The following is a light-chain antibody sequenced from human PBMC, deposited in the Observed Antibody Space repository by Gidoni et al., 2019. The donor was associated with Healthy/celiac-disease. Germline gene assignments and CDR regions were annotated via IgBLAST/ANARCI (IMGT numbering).Light chain of an antibody. V-gene: IGKV3-20*01. Sequence: EIVLTQSPGTLSLSPGERATLSCRASQSVSSSYLAWYQQKPGQAPRLLIYGASSRATGIPDRVSGSGSGTDVTLTSSRLEPEDFAVYYWQQYGSSPYTFGQGTKLEIK. CDR3: QQYGSSPYT. CDR1: QSVSSSY. J-gene: IGKJ2*01. CDR2: GAS.